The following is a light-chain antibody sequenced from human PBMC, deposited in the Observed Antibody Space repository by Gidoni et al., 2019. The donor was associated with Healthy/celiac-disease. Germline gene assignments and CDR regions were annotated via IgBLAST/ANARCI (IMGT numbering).Light chain of an antibody. V-gene: IGKV1-9*01. CDR1: QGSSSY. CDR2: AAS. J-gene: IGKJ4*01. Sequence: DIQLTQSPSFLSASVGDRVTITCRASQGSSSYLAWYQQKPGKAPKLLIYAASTLQSGVPSRFSGSGSGTEFTLTISSLQPEDFATYYCQQLNSYPPFXGXTKVEIK. CDR3: QQLNSYPP.